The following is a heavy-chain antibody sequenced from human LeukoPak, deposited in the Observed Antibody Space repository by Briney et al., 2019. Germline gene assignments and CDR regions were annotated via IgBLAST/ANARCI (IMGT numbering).Heavy chain of an antibody. CDR3: ARDVTYHGGDWFDP. CDR1: EFTFSSYS. J-gene: IGHJ5*02. V-gene: IGHV3-48*04. Sequence: PGGSLRLSCAASEFTFSSYSMSWVRQAPGKGLEWVSYISSTATSIYYADSVKGRFTVSRDNAKNSLYLQMNSLRAEDTAAYYCARDVTYHGGDWFDPWGQGTLVTVSS. CDR2: ISSTATSI. D-gene: IGHD4-23*01.